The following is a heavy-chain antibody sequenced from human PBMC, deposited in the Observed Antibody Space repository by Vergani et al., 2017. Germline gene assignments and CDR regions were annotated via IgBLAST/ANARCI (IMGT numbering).Heavy chain of an antibody. CDR3: AKDINPGGGSYYFDY. V-gene: IGHV3-9*01. CDR1: GFTFDDYA. J-gene: IGHJ4*02. CDR2: ISWNSGSI. Sequence: EVQPVESGGGLVQPGRSLRLSCAASGFTFDDYAMHWVRQAPGKGLEWVSGISWNSGSIGYADSVKGRFTISRDNAKNSLYLQMNSLRAEDTALYYCAKDINPGGGSYYFDYWGQGTLVTVSS. D-gene: IGHD1-26*01.